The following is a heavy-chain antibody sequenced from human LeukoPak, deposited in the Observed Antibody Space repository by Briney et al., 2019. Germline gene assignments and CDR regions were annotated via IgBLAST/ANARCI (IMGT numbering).Heavy chain of an antibody. CDR1: GGSISSYY. V-gene: IGHV4-59*01. D-gene: IGHD3-22*01. Sequence: SETLSLTCTVSGGSISSYYWSWIRQPPGKGLEWTGYIYYSGSTNYNPSLKSRVTISVDTSKNQFSLKLSSVTAADTAVYYCARVGSKTDYYDSSGYPNRYYFDYWGQGTLVTVSS. J-gene: IGHJ4*02. CDR2: IYYSGST. CDR3: ARVGSKTDYYDSSGYPNRYYFDY.